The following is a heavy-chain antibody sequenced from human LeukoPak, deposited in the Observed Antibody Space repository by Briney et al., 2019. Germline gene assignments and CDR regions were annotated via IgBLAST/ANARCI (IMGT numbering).Heavy chain of an antibody. Sequence: ASVKVSCKAAGYTXTGYYMHWVRQAPGQGLEWMGWINPNSGGTSYAQKFQGRVTMTRDTSISTAYMELSGLRSDDTAVYYCARGRCSSRSCYLFDYWGQGTLVTVSS. D-gene: IGHD2-2*01. CDR2: INPNSGGT. CDR3: ARGRCSSRSCYLFDY. CDR1: GYTXTGYY. J-gene: IGHJ4*02. V-gene: IGHV1-2*02.